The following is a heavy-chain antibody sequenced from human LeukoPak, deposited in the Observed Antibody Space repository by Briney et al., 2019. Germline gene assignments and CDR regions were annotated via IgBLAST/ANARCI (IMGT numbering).Heavy chain of an antibody. Sequence: ASVKVSCKASGYTFNYYYMHWVRQAPGQGLEWMGWINPDSSDAMYAQRFQDRVTMTRDTSITTVYMELSSLKSDDTAMYYCARAHSSSLPYWFDPWGQGTLVTVSS. D-gene: IGHD6-13*01. CDR3: ARAHSSSLPYWFDP. V-gene: IGHV1-2*02. CDR1: GYTFNYYY. J-gene: IGHJ5*02. CDR2: INPDSSDA.